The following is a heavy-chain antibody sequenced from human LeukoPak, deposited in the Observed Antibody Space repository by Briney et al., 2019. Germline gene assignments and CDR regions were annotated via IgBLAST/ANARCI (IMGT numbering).Heavy chain of an antibody. CDR3: ARQPPYCSGGSCYSFDS. V-gene: IGHV4-39*01. CDR2: IYYSAST. CDR1: GGSISSSSYY. J-gene: IGHJ4*02. D-gene: IGHD2-15*01. Sequence: SETLSLTCTVSGGSISSSSYYWGWIRQPPGKGLELIGSIYYSASTYYNPSLKSRVTISADTSKNHFSLKLSSVTAADTAVYYCARQPPYCSGGSCYSFDSWGQGTLVTVSS.